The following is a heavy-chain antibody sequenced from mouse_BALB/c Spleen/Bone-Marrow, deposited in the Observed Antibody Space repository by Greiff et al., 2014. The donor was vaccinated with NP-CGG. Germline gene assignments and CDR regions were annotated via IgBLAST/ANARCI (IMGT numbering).Heavy chain of an antibody. CDR3: ARTVNPAMDY. V-gene: IGHV1S132*01. Sequence: QVQLQQSGAELVRPGASVKLSCKTSGYIFTSYWIHWVKQRSGQGLEWIARTYPGTGSTYYNEKFRGKATLTADKSSNTAYMQLSSLKSEDSAVYSCARTVNPAMDYWGQGTSVTVSS. J-gene: IGHJ4*01. CDR2: TYPGTGST. CDR1: GYIFTSYW.